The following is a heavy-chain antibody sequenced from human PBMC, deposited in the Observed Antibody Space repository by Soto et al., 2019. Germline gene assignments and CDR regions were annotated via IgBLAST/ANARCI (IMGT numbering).Heavy chain of an antibody. J-gene: IGHJ4*02. V-gene: IGHV3-33*01. CDR2: IWFDGSNK. Sequence: VQLVESGGGVVQPGRSLRLSCAASGFTFSSYGMHWVRQAPGKGLEWVAVIWFDGSNKFYADSVKGRFTISRDNSKNTVSLQMNSRRDEDSAAYYCATTGPYWGQGTLVTVSS. CDR1: GFTFSSYG. CDR3: ATTGPY.